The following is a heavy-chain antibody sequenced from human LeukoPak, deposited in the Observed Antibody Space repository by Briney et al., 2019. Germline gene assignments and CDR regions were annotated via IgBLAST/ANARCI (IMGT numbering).Heavy chain of an antibody. CDR1: GFTFSSYA. J-gene: IGHJ4*02. Sequence: GGSLRLSCAASGFTFSSYAIHWVRQAPGKGLEWVAVISYDGSNKYYADSVKGRFTISRDNSKNTLYLQMNSLRAEDTAVYYCARETGSAVGSTDFDYWGQGALVTVSS. D-gene: IGHD4-17*01. CDR2: ISYDGSNK. CDR3: ARETGSAVGSTDFDY. V-gene: IGHV3-30-3*01.